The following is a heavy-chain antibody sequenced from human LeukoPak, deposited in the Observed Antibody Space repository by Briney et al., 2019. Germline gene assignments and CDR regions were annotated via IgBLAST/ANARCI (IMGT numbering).Heavy chain of an antibody. D-gene: IGHD2-2*01. J-gene: IGHJ4*02. CDR3: VGRPAGPRTFDY. CDR1: GYSFTSSYW. CDR2: IYPADFNT. Sequence: HGESLKISCKASGYSFTSSYWIGWVRQTPGKGLEWMGVIYPADFNTIYSPSFQGQVTISADKSTSTAYLQWTSLKASDTGMYYCVGRPAGPRTFDYWGQGTLVTVSS. V-gene: IGHV5-51*01.